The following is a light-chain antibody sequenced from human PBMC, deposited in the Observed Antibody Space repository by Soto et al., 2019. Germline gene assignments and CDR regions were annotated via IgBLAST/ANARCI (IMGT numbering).Light chain of an antibody. CDR3: CSYTRSTTYV. V-gene: IGLV2-23*02. Sequence: QSVLTQPASVSGSPGQSITISCTGTSSDVGSYNLVSWYQQHPGKAPKLMIYEVSKRPSGVSNRFSGSKSGNTASLTISGLQADDEADYYCCSYTRSTTYVFGTGTRSPS. J-gene: IGLJ1*01. CDR1: SSDVGSYNL. CDR2: EVS.